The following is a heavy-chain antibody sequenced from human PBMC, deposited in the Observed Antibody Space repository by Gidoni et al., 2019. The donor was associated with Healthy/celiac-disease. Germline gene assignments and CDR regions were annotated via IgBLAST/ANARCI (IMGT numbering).Heavy chain of an antibody. J-gene: IGHJ5*02. CDR1: GGSISSSSYY. CDR3: ARLVRGVIWCDP. CDR2: IHYSGSN. D-gene: IGHD3-10*01. V-gene: IGHV4-39*01. Sequence: QLQLQESGPGLVKPSETLSLTCTVSGGSISSSSYYWGWIRQPHGKGLEWIGSIHYSGSNYYNPSLKSRVTISVDTSKNQFSLKLSSVTAADTAVYYCARLVRGVIWCDPWGQGTLVTVSS.